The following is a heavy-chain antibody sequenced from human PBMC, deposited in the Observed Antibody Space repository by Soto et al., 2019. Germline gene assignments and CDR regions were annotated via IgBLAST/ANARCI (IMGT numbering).Heavy chain of an antibody. Sequence: SVKVSCKASGGTLRSYAISWVRQAPGQGPEWMGGIIVVVGTANYAQKFQGRVTITADESTSTVYMELSGLRAEDTAVYYCASEVFGSGTYYSPVNGLDVWGQGTTVTVSS. CDR3: ASEVFGSGTYYSPVNGLDV. CDR1: GGTLRSYA. J-gene: IGHJ6*02. CDR2: IIVVVGTA. V-gene: IGHV1-69*13. D-gene: IGHD3-10*01.